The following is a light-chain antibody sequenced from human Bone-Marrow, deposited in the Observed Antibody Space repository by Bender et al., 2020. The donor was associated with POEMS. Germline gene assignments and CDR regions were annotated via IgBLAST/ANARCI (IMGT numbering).Light chain of an antibody. CDR1: SADVGSSNL. Sequence: QSALTQPASVSGSPGQSITISCTGTSADVGSSNLVSWYQQHPGKAPKLMIYEGNKRPSGVSNRFSGSKSGNTASLTISGLQAEDEADYHCCSYAGPGTFVFGSGTKVTVL. CDR3: CSYAGPGTFV. J-gene: IGLJ1*01. V-gene: IGLV2-23*01. CDR2: EGN.